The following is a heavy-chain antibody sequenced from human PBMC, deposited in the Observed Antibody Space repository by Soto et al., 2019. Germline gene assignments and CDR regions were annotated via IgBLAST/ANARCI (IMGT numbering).Heavy chain of an antibody. Sequence: GGSLRLSCAASGFTFSSFEMNWVRQAPGKGLEWVSYISSSGGTFFYSDSVKGRFTISRDNAKNALYLQTNTLRAEDTAVYYCEGNKGMGVAFDVWGQGTMVTVSS. CDR3: EGNKGMGVAFDV. D-gene: IGHD5-18*01. CDR1: GFTFSSFE. CDR2: ISSSGGTF. J-gene: IGHJ3*01. V-gene: IGHV3-48*03.